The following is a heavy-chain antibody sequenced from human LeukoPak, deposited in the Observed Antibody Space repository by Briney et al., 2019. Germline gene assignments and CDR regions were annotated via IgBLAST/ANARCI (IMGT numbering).Heavy chain of an antibody. D-gene: IGHD3-9*01. V-gene: IGHV3-21*04. Sequence: GGSLRLSCVDSGFTFSTYSMNWVRQAPGKGLEWVSSISSSSSYIYYGDSVKGRFTISRDNSKNTLYLQMNSLRAEDTAVYYCAKDLTLTAFGYWGQGTLVTVSS. CDR1: GFTFSTYS. CDR2: ISSSSSYI. CDR3: AKDLTLTAFGY. J-gene: IGHJ4*02.